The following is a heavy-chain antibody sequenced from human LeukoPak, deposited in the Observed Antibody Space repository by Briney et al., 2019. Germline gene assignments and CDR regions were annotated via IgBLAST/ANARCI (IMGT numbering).Heavy chain of an antibody. CDR2: IRWKRGSI. CDR1: GFILDDYA. V-gene: IGHV3-9*03. J-gene: IGHJ4*02. D-gene: IGHD6-13*01. CDR3: AARRGAAAGTDYFDD. Sequence: GGSLRLSCVASGFILDDYAINWVRHAPGKGLEWVSGIRWKRGSIAYADSVKGRFTISRDNAKNSLYLQMNSLRVEDMALYYCAARRGAAAGTDYFDDWGQGTLVTVSS.